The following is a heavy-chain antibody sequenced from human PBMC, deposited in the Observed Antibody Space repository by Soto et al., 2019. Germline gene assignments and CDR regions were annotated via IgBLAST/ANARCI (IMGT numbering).Heavy chain of an antibody. CDR2: ISYDGSNK. V-gene: IGHV3-30*18. J-gene: IGHJ6*02. CDR1: GFTFSSYG. D-gene: IGHD1-26*01. CDR3: AKDLRSGSYLVPFPKYGMDV. Sequence: GGSLRLSCAASGFTFSSYGMHWVRQAPGKGLEWVAVISYDGSNKYYADSVKGRFTISRDNSKNTLYLQMNSLRAEDTAVYYCAKDLRSGSYLVPFPKYGMDVWGQGTTVTVSS.